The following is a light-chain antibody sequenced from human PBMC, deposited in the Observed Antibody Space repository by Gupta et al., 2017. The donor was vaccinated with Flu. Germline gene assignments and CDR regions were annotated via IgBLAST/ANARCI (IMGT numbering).Light chain of an antibody. CDR3: QQENSFPLA. CDR2: AAS. CDR1: QGIGSW. Sequence: DIQMTQSPSSVSASVGDRVTITCRASQGIGSWLAWYQQKPGKAPKLLIYAASTLKSGVPSRLSGSGSGTDFTLTISSRQPEDFAVYYCQQENSFPLAFGRGTKVEIK. V-gene: IGKV1-12*01. J-gene: IGKJ4*01.